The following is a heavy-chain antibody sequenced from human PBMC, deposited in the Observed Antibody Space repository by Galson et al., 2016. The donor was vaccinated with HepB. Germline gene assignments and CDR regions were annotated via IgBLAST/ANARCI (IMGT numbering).Heavy chain of an antibody. CDR3: ARGGGTSSYYYWGMDV. CDR2: ISFEGNKQ. V-gene: IGHV3-30*03. D-gene: IGHD1-14*01. Sequence: SLRLSCADSGFTFSTYGVHWVRQAPGEGLEWVAAISFEGNKQHYADSVKGRFTVSRDNSKNTLYLQMNNLTPDDTAIYYCARGGGTSSYYYWGMDVWGQGTTVTVSS. CDR1: GFTFSTYG. J-gene: IGHJ6*02.